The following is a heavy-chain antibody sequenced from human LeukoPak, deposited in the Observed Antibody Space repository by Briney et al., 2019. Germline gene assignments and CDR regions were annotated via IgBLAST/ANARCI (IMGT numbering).Heavy chain of an antibody. CDR3: ASAPHRQTSRDCSGSSCRSGGFGL. Sequence: PSVKVSCKTSGYTFTSYLFHWVRQAPGQGLEWMAIINPSGGDTTYAQKFQGKLTVTRDTSTCTVYMELTRLSSDASAVYFCASAPHRQTSRDCSGSSCRSGGFGLWGQGTMVTVSS. CDR2: INPSGGDT. J-gene: IGHJ3*01. D-gene: IGHD2-15*01. CDR1: GYTFTSYL. V-gene: IGHV1-46*01.